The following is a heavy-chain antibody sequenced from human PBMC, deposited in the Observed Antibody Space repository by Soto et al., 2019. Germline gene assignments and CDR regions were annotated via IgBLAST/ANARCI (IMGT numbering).Heavy chain of an antibody. CDR2: IRSKPNNYAT. CDR3: TRWAYSYGWYSDY. D-gene: IGHD6-19*01. V-gene: IGHV3-73*01. CDR1: GFTFSGCA. Sequence: EVQLVESGGGLVQPGGSLKLSCAASGFTFSGCAMQWVRQASGKGLEWLGRIRSKPNNYATEYAASVQGRFTISRDDSKNTAYLEMNSLKTEDTAVYYCTRWAYSYGWYSDYWGQGALVTVSS. J-gene: IGHJ4*02.